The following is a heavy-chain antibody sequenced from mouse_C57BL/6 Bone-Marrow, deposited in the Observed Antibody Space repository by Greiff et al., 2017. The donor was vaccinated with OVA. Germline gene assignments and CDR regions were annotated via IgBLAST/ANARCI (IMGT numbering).Heavy chain of an antibody. V-gene: IGHV5-12*01. Sequence: EVHLVESGGGLVQPGGSLKLSCAASGFTFSDYYMYWVRQTPEKRLEWVAYISNGGGSTYYPDTVKGRFTISRDNAKNTLYLQMSRLKSEDTAMYYCASRITTVVDWYFDVWGTGTTVTVSS. CDR1: GFTFSDYY. CDR3: ASRITTVVDWYFDV. CDR2: ISNGGGST. J-gene: IGHJ1*03. D-gene: IGHD1-1*01.